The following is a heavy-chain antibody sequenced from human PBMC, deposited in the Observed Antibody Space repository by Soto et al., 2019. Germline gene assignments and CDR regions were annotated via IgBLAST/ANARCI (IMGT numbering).Heavy chain of an antibody. V-gene: IGHV4-31*03. Sequence: QVQLQESGPGLVKPSQTLSLTCTVSGGSISSGGYYWRWIRQHPAKGLEWLGYIYYSGTTYYNPSRKSRVTISVDTSKNQFSLKLSSVTAADTAVYYCARRDSEVLWFGDIGSGLDYFDYLGQGTLVTVSS. J-gene: IGHJ4*02. CDR3: ARRDSEVLWFGDIGSGLDYFDY. CDR2: IYYSGTT. D-gene: IGHD3-10*01. CDR1: GGSISSGGYY.